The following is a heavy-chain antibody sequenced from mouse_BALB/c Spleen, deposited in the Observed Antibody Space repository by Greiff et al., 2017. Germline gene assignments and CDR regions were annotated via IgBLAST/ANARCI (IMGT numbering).Heavy chain of an antibody. CDR3: ARSCLRLPFAY. D-gene: IGHD1-2*01. V-gene: IGHV1-4*02. CDR2: INPSSGYT. CDR1: GYTFTSYT. J-gene: IGHJ3*01. Sequence: VQLQQSAAELARPGASVKMSCKASGYTFTSYTMHWVKQRPGQGLEWIGYINPSSGYTEYNQKFKDKTTLTADKSSSTAYMQLSSLTSEDSAVYYCARSCLRLPFAYWGQGTLVTVSA.